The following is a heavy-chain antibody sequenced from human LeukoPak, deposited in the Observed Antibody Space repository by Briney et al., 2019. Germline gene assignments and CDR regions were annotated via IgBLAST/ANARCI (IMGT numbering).Heavy chain of an antibody. CDR1: GGYIITSGHY. CDR2: IYYTGVT. V-gene: IGHV4-39*07. J-gene: IGHJ5*02. CDR3: ARERSSSGGHSWLDP. D-gene: IGHD4-23*01. Sequence: SETLSLTCTVSGGYIITSGHYWGWIRQPPGKGLEWIGSIYYTGVTSTNPFFRSRMSISVDTSKNQFSLNLTSVTAADAAVYYCARERSSSGGHSWLDPWGQGTLVTVSS.